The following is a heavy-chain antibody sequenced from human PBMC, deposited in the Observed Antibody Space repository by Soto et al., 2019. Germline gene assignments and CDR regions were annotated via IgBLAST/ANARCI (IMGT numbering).Heavy chain of an antibody. V-gene: IGHV3-72*01. CDR1: GFSFSDYY. D-gene: IGHD2-21*02. CDR3: FRDAYCNGDFHWGFDP. Sequence: GGSLRLSGAASGFSFSDYYMDWVRQAPGKGLEWVGRARNKANSYTTDYAASVRGRFTISRDDSKNSLYLQMNSLKTEDTAVYYCFRDAYCNGDFHWGFDPWGQGTPVTVSS. CDR2: ARNKANSYTT. J-gene: IGHJ5*02.